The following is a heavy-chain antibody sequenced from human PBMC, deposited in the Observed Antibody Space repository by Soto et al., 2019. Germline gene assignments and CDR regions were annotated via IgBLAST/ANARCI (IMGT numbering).Heavy chain of an antibody. Sequence: SETLSLTCTVSGGSISSYYWSWIRQPPGRGLEWIGYIYYSGSTNYNPSLKSRVTISVDTSKNQFSLKLSSVTAADTAVYYCARANNWWLFDPWGQGTLVTVSS. CDR1: GGSISSYY. V-gene: IGHV4-59*01. CDR2: IYYSGST. J-gene: IGHJ5*02. CDR3: ARANNWWLFDP. D-gene: IGHD1-20*01.